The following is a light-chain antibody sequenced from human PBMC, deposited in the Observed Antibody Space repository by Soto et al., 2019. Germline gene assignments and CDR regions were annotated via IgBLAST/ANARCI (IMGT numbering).Light chain of an antibody. V-gene: IGLV2-14*01. CDR2: EVS. J-gene: IGLJ2*01. CDR3: CSYAGDRDLI. CDR1: TSDVGGYNY. Sequence: QSALTQPASVSGSPGQSITISCTGTTSDVGGYNYVSWYQHHPGKAPKLMISEVSNRPSGVSDRFSGSKSGNTASLTISGLQAEDEADYYCCSYAGDRDLIFGGGTKVTVL.